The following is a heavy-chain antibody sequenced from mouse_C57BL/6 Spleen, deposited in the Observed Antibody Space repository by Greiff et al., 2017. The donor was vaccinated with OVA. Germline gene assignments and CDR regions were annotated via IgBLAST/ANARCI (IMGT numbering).Heavy chain of an antibody. D-gene: IGHD1-1*01. Sequence: EVQVVESGGGLVKPGGSLKLSCAASGFTFSSYAMSWVRQTPEKRLEWVATISDGGSYTYYPDNVKGRFTISRDNAKNNLYLQMSHLKSEDTAMYYCARDYYGSDWYLDVWGTGTTVTVSS. V-gene: IGHV5-4*01. CDR2: ISDGGSYT. CDR1: GFTFSSYA. J-gene: IGHJ1*03. CDR3: ARDYYGSDWYLDV.